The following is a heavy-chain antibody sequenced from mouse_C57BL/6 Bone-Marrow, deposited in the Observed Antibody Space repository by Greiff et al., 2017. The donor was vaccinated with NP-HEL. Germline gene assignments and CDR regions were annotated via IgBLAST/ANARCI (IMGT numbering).Heavy chain of an antibody. V-gene: IGHV1-54*01. Sequence: QVQLKQSGAELVRPGTSVKVSCKASGYAFTNYLIEWVKQRPGQGLEWIGVINPGSGGTNYNEKFKGKATLTADKSSSTAYMQLSSLTSEDSAVYFCARGVLRYWFAYWGQGTLVTVSA. J-gene: IGHJ3*01. CDR1: GYAFTNYL. D-gene: IGHD1-1*01. CDR2: INPGSGGT. CDR3: ARGVLRYWFAY.